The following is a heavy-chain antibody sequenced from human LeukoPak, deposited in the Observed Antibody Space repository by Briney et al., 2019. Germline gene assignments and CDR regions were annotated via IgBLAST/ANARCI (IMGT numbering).Heavy chain of an antibody. CDR2: IYYSGST. V-gene: IGHV4-59*12. D-gene: IGHD6-13*01. J-gene: IGHJ3*02. Sequence: SETLSLTCTVSGGSISSYYWSWIRQPPGKGLEWIGYIYYSGSTNYNPSLKSRVTISVDKSKNQFSLKLSSVTAADTAVYYCARDSRIAAAGTDAFDIWGQGTMVTVSS. CDR1: GGSISSYY. CDR3: ARDSRIAAAGTDAFDI.